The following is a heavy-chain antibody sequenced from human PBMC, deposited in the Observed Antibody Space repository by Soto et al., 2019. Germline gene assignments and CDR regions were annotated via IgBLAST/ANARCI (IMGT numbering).Heavy chain of an antibody. CDR3: ARAVARDGSSWYRGGYDY. D-gene: IGHD6-13*01. CDR1: GGNFRSES. CDR2: INPDTGGT. V-gene: IGHV1-2*04. J-gene: IGHJ4*01. Sequence: ASVKVSCKASGGNFRSESINWVRQAPGQGLEWMGWINPDTGGTDYKQKFQGWVTMTRDTSITTAYMELSSLKSDDTAVYYCARAVARDGSSWYRGGYDYWG.